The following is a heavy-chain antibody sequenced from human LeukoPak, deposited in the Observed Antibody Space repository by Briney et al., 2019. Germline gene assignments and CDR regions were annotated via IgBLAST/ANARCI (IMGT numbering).Heavy chain of an antibody. D-gene: IGHD6-13*01. J-gene: IGHJ4*02. Sequence: PSETLSLTCAVSGDSISSKSWWNWVRQPPGKGLEWIGEIYHGGNTNYNPSLKSRVTISVDKSKNQFSLILSSVTAADTAVYYCARDREYSKSWSFGYWGQGTLVTVSS. V-gene: IGHV4-4*02. CDR1: GDSISSKSW. CDR3: ARDREYSKSWSFGY. CDR2: IYHGGNT.